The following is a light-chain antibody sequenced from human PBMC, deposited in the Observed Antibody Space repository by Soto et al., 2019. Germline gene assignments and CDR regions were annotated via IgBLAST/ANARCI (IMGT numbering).Light chain of an antibody. J-gene: IGKJ1*01. CDR2: GAS. Sequence: EIVLTQSPATLSVSPGERFTLSCRASQSVRSNLAWYQQKPGQAPRLLTYGASSRATGIQDRFSGSGSGTDFTLTISRLEPEDFAVYYCQQYGSSPLTFGQGTKVDIK. V-gene: IGKV3-20*01. CDR1: QSVRSN. CDR3: QQYGSSPLT.